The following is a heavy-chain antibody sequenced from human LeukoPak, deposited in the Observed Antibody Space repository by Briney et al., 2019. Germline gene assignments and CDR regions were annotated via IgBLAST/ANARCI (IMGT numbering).Heavy chain of an antibody. J-gene: IGHJ4*02. CDR2: IIPIFGTA. CDR3: ASLLGSIAARRGSDY. D-gene: IGHD6-6*01. Sequence: SVKVSCKASGGTFSSYAISWVRQAPGQGLEWMGGIIPIFGTANYEKKFQGRVTITADESTSTAYMELSSLRSEDTAVYYCASLLGSIAARRGSDYWGQGTLVTVSS. V-gene: IGHV1-69*13. CDR1: GGTFSSYA.